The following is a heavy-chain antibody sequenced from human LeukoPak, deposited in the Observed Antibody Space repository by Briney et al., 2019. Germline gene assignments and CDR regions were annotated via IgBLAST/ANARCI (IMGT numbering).Heavy chain of an antibody. Sequence: QPGGSLRLSCTGSGFTFRTYAFRWVRQAPGKGLEWVSATGSNGVTYYADSVKGRFTISRDNSKNALYPQMNGLRADDTAVYYCGIRDTSDYYVFWGQGTLVTVSS. J-gene: IGHJ4*02. D-gene: IGHD3-22*01. V-gene: IGHV3-23*01. CDR3: GIRDTSDYYVF. CDR2: TGSNGVT. CDR1: GFTFRTYA.